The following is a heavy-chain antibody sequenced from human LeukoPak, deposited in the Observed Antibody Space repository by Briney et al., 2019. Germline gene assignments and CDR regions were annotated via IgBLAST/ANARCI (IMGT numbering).Heavy chain of an antibody. J-gene: IGHJ3*02. CDR1: GGSFSSHY. D-gene: IGHD4-17*01. CDR3: ARDPTTVTKGLDI. Sequence: SETLSLTCTVSGGSFSSHYWSWIRQPPGKGLEWIGYISYIGSTNYNPSLKSRVTISVDTSKKQFSLKMSSVTAADTAVYYCARDPTTVTKGLDIWGQGTMVTVSS. CDR2: ISYIGST. V-gene: IGHV4-59*11.